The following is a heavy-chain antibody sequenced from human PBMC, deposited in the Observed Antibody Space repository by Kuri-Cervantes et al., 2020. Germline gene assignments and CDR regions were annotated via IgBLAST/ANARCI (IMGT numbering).Heavy chain of an antibody. Sequence: SETLSLTCTVSGGSFSSNNYYWSWIRQHPGRRLEWIGYILSTGNTYYNPSLESRVIISVDTSKKQFSLKLSSVTAADTAVYYCASSNIVVVPAAIGTFDYWGQGTLVTVSS. CDR3: ASSNIVVVPAAIGTFDY. V-gene: IGHV4-31*03. D-gene: IGHD2-2*01. J-gene: IGHJ4*02. CDR2: ILSTGNT. CDR1: GGSFSSNNYY.